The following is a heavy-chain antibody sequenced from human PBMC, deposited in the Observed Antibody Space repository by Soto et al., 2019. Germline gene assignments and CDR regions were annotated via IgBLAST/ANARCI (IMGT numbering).Heavy chain of an antibody. CDR1: GGSISSSSYY. CDR3: ARLNAVDTMVRGVTMGYYYYYGMDV. D-gene: IGHD3-10*01. V-gene: IGHV4-39*01. J-gene: IGHJ6*02. CDR2: IYYSGST. Sequence: QLQLQESGPGLVKPSETLSLTCTVSGGSISSSSYYWGWIRQPPGKGLEWIGSIYYSGSTYYNPSLKSRVTISVDTSKNQFSLKLSSVTAADTAVYYCARLNAVDTMVRGVTMGYYYYYGMDVWGQGTTVTVSS.